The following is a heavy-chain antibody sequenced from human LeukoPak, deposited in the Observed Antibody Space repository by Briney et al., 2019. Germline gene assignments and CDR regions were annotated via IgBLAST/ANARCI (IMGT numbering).Heavy chain of an antibody. CDR2: MYSGGST. CDR3: ARSRAMVRGVTFDY. J-gene: IGHJ4*02. D-gene: IGHD3-10*01. CDR1: GFNISSNY. Sequence: GGSLRLSCAASGFNISSNYMNWVRQAPGKGLEWVSVMYSGGSTYYADSVKGRFTISRDNSKNTLYLQMNSLRAEDTAVYYCARSRAMVRGVTFDYWGQGTLVTVSS. V-gene: IGHV3-53*01.